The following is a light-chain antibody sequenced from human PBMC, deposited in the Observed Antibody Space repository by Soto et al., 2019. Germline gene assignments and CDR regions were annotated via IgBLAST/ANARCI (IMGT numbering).Light chain of an antibody. Sequence: IVLTQSPGTLSSSQGERATLSCRASQSVSTNNLAWYQQRPGQAPRLLIYGAFTRATGIPDRFSGSGSGTEFTLTISSLEPEDFAVYYCQQRQYWPPITFGQGTRLEIK. V-gene: IGKV3D-20*02. J-gene: IGKJ5*01. CDR1: QSVSTNN. CDR3: QQRQYWPPIT. CDR2: GAF.